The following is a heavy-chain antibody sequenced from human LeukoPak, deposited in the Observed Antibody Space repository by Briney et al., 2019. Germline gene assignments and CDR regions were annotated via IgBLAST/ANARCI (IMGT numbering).Heavy chain of an antibody. CDR1: GFTFSYFW. Sequence: GGSLRLSCVASGFTFSYFWMNWVRQAPGKGLEWVSFTSTTSSSIYYADSVKGRFTISRDNAKNSLYLQMSSLRDEDTAVYYCARMRSGWYIDYWGQGTLVTVSS. V-gene: IGHV3-48*02. CDR2: TSTTSSSI. D-gene: IGHD6-19*01. J-gene: IGHJ4*02. CDR3: ARMRSGWYIDY.